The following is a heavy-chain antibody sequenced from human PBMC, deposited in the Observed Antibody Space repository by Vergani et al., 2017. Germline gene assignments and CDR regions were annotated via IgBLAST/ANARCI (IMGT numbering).Heavy chain of an antibody. CDR1: GYSISSGYY. CDR3: ARDGGSGWSDY. CDR2: IYHSGST. J-gene: IGHJ4*02. D-gene: IGHD6-19*01. Sequence: QVQLQESGPGLVKPSETLSLTCAVSGYSISSGYYWGWIRQPPGKGLEWIGSIYHSGSTYYNPSLKSRVTISVDTSKNQFSLKLSSVTAADTAVYYCARDGGSGWSDYWGQGTLVTVSS. V-gene: IGHV4-38-2*01.